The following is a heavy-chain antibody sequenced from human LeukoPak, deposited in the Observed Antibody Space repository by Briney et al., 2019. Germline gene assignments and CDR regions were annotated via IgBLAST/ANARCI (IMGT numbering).Heavy chain of an antibody. J-gene: IGHJ6*02. D-gene: IGHD6-19*01. CDR3: ARLFSRGWPYFYGLGA. V-gene: IGHV4-39*01. CDR2: AYYGADT. Sequence: PSETLSLTCAVAGASITSSGVYWGWVRQPPGKGLEWVGCAYYGADTYSNPSLKSRVTISFDTSKNQFSLSLTSVTAADTAVYFCARLFSRGWPYFYGLGAWGQGTTVTVSS. CDR1: GASITSSGVY.